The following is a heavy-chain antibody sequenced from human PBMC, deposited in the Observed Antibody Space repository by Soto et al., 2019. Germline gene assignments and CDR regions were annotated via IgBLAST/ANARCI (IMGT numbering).Heavy chain of an antibody. V-gene: IGHV1-2*04. CDR1: GYTFTGYY. Sequence: VASVKVSCKASGYTFTGYYMHWVRQAPGQGLEWMGWINPNSGGTNYAQKFQGWVTMTRDTSISTAYMELSRLRSDDTAVYYCARNHFSGWSRDGMDVWGQGTTVTVSS. CDR3: ARNHFSGWSRDGMDV. D-gene: IGHD6-19*01. J-gene: IGHJ6*02. CDR2: INPNSGGT.